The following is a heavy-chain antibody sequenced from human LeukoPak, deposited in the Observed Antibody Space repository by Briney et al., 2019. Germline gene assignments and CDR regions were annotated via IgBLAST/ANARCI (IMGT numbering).Heavy chain of an antibody. CDR3: ARAKLHDYGDYLDY. Sequence: SGGSLRLSCAASGLVFSNTAMNWARQSPGRGLEWISAISGGGERTFYADSVKGRFTISRDNSKNTLYLQMNSLRAEDTAVYYCARAKLHDYGDYLDYWGQGTLVTVSS. D-gene: IGHD4-17*01. J-gene: IGHJ4*02. CDR2: ISGGGERT. V-gene: IGHV3-23*01. CDR1: GLVFSNTA.